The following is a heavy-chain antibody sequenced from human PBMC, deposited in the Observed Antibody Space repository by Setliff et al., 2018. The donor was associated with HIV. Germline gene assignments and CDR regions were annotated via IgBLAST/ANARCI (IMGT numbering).Heavy chain of an antibody. CDR2: IGQDGSEK. V-gene: IGHV3-7*01. D-gene: IGHD5-18*01. CDR3: ARRLRPGHGVDV. CDR1: RFDFNNYW. J-gene: IGHJ6*02. Sequence: GSLRLSCAASRFDFNNYWMCWVRQAPGKGLEWVANIGQDGSEKNYVDSVKGRFTISRDNAKNSMDLQMNSLRAEDTAIYYCARRLRPGHGVDVWGQGTTVTVSS.